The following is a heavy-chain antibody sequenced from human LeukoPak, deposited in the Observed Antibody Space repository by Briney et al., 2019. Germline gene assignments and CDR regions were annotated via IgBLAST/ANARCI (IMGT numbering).Heavy chain of an antibody. J-gene: IGHJ3*02. CDR1: GGSISSSSYY. CDR3: ARLIIQLYYGYAFDI. D-gene: IGHD5-18*01. V-gene: IGHV4-39*07. Sequence: SETLSLTCTVSGGSISSSSYYWGWIRQPPGKGLEWIGSIYYSGSTYYNPSLKSRVTISVDTSKNQFSLKLSSVTAVDTAVYYCARLIIQLYYGYAFDIWGQGTMVTVSS. CDR2: IYYSGST.